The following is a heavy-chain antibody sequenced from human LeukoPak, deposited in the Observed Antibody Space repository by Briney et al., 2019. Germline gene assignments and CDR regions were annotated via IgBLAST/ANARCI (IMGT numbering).Heavy chain of an antibody. Sequence: ASVKVSCKASGYTFTSYGISWVRQAPGQGLEWMGWINPNSGGTNYAQKFQGRVTMTRDTSISTAYMELSRLRSNDTAVYYCARDRSGLFDYWGQGTLVTVSS. CDR2: INPNSGGT. CDR1: GYTFTSYG. CDR3: ARDRSGLFDY. D-gene: IGHD3-16*01. J-gene: IGHJ4*02. V-gene: IGHV1-2*02.